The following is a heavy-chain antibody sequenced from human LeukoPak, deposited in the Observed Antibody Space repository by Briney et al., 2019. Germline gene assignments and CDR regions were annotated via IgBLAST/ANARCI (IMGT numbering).Heavy chain of an antibody. Sequence: SVKVSCKASGGTFSSYAISWVRQAPGQGLEWMGGIIPIFGTANYAQKFQGRVTITTDESTSTAYMELSSLRSEDTAVYYCARGAYYYDSSGLAPFDYWGQGTLITVSS. D-gene: IGHD3-22*01. CDR2: IIPIFGTA. CDR3: ARGAYYYDSSGLAPFDY. J-gene: IGHJ4*02. V-gene: IGHV1-69*05. CDR1: GGTFSSYA.